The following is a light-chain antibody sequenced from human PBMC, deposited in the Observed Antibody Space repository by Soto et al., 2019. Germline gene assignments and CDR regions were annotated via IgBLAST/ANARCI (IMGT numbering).Light chain of an antibody. CDR2: DDS. V-gene: IGLV3-21*02. J-gene: IGLJ2*01. CDR3: KVWDATSDHVV. CDR1: NIGGKS. Sequence: SYELTQPPSVSVAPGQTARLTCGGDNIGGKSVHWYQQKPGQAPVLVVYDDSDRPSGIPQRFSGSNSGNTATLTVSWVEAGDEADPYCKVWDATSDHVVFGGGTKVTVL.